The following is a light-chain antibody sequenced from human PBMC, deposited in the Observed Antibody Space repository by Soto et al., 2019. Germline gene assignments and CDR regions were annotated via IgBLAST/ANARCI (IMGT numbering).Light chain of an antibody. J-gene: IGKJ2*03. V-gene: IGKV3-20*01. Sequence: EVVLTQSPGTLSLSPGERATLSCRASQSVSLNYLAWYQQKPGQTPRLPIYGASSRATGIPDRFSGSGSGTDFTLTIGRLEPEDFAVYYCQQYGSAPYSFGQGTKLEIK. CDR1: QSVSLNY. CDR3: QQYGSAPYS. CDR2: GAS.